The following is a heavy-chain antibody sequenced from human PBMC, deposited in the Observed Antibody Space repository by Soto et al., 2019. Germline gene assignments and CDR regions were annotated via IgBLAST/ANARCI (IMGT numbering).Heavy chain of an antibody. V-gene: IGHV3-23*01. Sequence: EVQLLESGGDLIEPGGSLRLSCAASGFTFSTYAMDWVRQAPGKGLEWVSGIKSYGDYTYYADSVRGRFTISRDNSRNRLYLEMNILRGDDTAIYYCAKDSDRPGWFGQFDHWGQGDLVTVSS. CDR3: AKDSDRPGWFGQFDH. CDR1: GFTFSTYA. CDR2: IKSYGDYT. J-gene: IGHJ4*02. D-gene: IGHD3-10*01.